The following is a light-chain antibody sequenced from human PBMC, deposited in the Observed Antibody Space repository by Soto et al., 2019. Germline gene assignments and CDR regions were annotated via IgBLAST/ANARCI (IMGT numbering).Light chain of an antibody. CDR1: QSISNW. J-gene: IGKJ1*01. Sequence: DIQMTQSPSTLSASVGDTVTITCRASQSISNWLAWYQQRPGKAPNLLIYKASSLEGGVPSRFSGSGSGTDFTLTISTLQPDYVATYYCQQDNTYPWTFGQGTRV. V-gene: IGKV1-5*03. CDR2: KAS. CDR3: QQDNTYPWT.